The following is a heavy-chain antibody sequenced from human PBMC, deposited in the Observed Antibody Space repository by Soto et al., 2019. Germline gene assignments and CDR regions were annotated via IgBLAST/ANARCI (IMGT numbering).Heavy chain of an antibody. J-gene: IGHJ6*02. V-gene: IGHV1-69*06. CDR1: GGTFTYYA. D-gene: IGHD4-4*01. CDR2: IIPILGTP. CDR3: ARSSGAVTTNYYYGMDV. Sequence: SVKVSCKASGGTFTYYAINWVRQAPGQGLEWMGGIIPILGTPNYAQKFQGRVTITADKSTSTAYMELSSLRSEDTAVYYCARSSGAVTTNYYYGMDVWGQGTTVTVSS.